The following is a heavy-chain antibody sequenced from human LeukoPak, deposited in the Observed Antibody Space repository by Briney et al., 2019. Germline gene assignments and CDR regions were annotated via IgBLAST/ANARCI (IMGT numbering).Heavy chain of an antibody. D-gene: IGHD6-19*01. V-gene: IGHV4-39*01. CDR1: GGSISSSSYY. Sequence: PSETLSLTCTVSGGSISSSSYYWGWIRQPPGKGLEWIGSIYYSGSTYYNPSLKSRVTISVDTSKNQFSLKLSSVTAADTAVYYCARRSVADPTNFDYWGQGTLVTVSS. CDR3: ARRSVADPTNFDY. J-gene: IGHJ4*02. CDR2: IYYSGST.